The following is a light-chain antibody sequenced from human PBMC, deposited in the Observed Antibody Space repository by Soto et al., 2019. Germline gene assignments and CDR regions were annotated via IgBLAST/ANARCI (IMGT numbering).Light chain of an antibody. Sequence: EFVLTQSPGTLSLSPGERATLSCRASQSLRRNYLAWYQQKPGQAPRLLIYGISRRATGIPDRFSGRGSGTDFSLPISRLEPEDYAVHYCQSYGISNTFGQRTKLEIK. V-gene: IGKV3-20*01. CDR3: QSYGISNT. J-gene: IGKJ2*01. CDR1: QSLRRNY. CDR2: GIS.